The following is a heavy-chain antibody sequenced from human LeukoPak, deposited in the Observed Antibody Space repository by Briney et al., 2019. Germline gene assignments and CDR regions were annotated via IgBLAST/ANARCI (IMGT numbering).Heavy chain of an antibody. J-gene: IGHJ6*03. Sequence: GASVTVSCKASGYTFTSYGISWVRQAPGHGLEWMGWISAYNGNTNYAQKLQGRVTMTTDTSTSTAYMALRSLRSDDTAVYYCARDRGYSYGCYYYYYMDVWGKGTTVTVSS. V-gene: IGHV1-18*01. CDR3: ARDRGYSYGCYYYYYMDV. CDR1: GYTFTSYG. D-gene: IGHD5-18*01. CDR2: ISAYNGNT.